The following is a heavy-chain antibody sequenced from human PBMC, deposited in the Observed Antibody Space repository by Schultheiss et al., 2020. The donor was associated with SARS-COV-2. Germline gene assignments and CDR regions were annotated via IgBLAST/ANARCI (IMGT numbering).Heavy chain of an antibody. CDR3: ARERGYDSTLDY. V-gene: IGHV3-30-3*01. CDR1: GFTFSSYA. Sequence: GESLKISCAASGFTFSSYAMHWVRQAPGKGLEWVAVISYDGSNKYYADSVKGRFTISRDNSKNTLYLQMNSLRAEDTAVYYCARERGYDSTLDYWGQGTLVTVSS. D-gene: IGHD3-22*01. J-gene: IGHJ4*02. CDR2: ISYDGSNK.